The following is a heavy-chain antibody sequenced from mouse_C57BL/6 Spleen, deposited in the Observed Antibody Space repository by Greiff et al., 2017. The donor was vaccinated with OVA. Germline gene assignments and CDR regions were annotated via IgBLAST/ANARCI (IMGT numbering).Heavy chain of an antibody. CDR1: GYSFTGYY. J-gene: IGHJ1*03. CDR2: IYPYNGVS. CDR3: VTVVGYFDV. V-gene: IGHV1-31*01. D-gene: IGHD1-1*01. Sequence: VQLQQSGPELVKPGASVKISCKASGYSFTGYYMHWVKPSHGNILDWIGYIYPYNGVSSYNQKFKGTATLTVDKSSSTAYMKLRSLTAKDAAVYYWVTVVGYFDVWGTGTTVTVSS.